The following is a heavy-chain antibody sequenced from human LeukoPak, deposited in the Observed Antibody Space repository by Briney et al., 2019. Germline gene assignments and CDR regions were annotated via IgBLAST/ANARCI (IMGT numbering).Heavy chain of an antibody. CDR3: AKDGMQQGTTVFLVY. J-gene: IGHJ4*02. D-gene: IGHD1-1*01. Sequence: KGLEWVSAISGSGGSTYYADSVKGRFTISRDNSKNTLYLQMNSLRAEDTAVYYCAKDGMQQGTTVFLVYWGQGTLVTVSS. CDR2: ISGSGGST. V-gene: IGHV3-23*01.